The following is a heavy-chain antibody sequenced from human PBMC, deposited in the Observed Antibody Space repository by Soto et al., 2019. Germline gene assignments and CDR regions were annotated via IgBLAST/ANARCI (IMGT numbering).Heavy chain of an antibody. CDR3: ARVTLGYCISTNCFFDY. V-gene: IGHV3-9*01. CDR1: GFTFDDYA. Sequence: GGSLRLSCAASGFTFDDYAMHWVRQAPGKGLEWVSGINWNSGNIGYADSVQGRFTISRDNAKNSLYLQMNSLRAEDTAVYYCARVTLGYCISTNCFFDYWGQGTLVTVSS. CDR2: INWNSGNI. J-gene: IGHJ4*02. D-gene: IGHD2-2*01.